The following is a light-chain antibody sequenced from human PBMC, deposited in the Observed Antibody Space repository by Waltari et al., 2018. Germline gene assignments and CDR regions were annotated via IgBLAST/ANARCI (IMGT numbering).Light chain of an antibody. V-gene: IGLV2-23*02. CDR2: DVS. CDR1: SSDVGGYNY. Sequence: QSALTQPASVSGSPGQSITISCTGTSSDVGGYNYVSWYQQHPGKAPKLMIYDVSKRPSGVSNRFSGSKSGNPASLTISGLQAEDEADYYCCSYAGSRVFGGGTKLTVL. J-gene: IGLJ3*02. CDR3: CSYAGSRV.